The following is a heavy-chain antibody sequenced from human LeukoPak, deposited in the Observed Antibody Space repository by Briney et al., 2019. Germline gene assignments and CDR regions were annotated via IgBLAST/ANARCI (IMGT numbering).Heavy chain of an antibody. CDR2: IYYSGST. J-gene: IGHJ4*02. CDR3: ARGGYDQALDY. V-gene: IGHV4-39*07. Sequence: SETLSLTCTVSGGSISSSSYYWGWIRQPPGKGLEWIGSIYYSGSTYYNPPLKSRVTISVDTSKNQFSLKLSSVTAADTALYYCARGGYDQALDYWGQGTLVTVSS. D-gene: IGHD5-12*01. CDR1: GGSISSSSYY.